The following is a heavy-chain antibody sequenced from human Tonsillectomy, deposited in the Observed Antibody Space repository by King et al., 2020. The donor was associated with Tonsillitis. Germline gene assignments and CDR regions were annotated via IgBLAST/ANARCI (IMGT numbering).Heavy chain of an antibody. J-gene: IGHJ4*02. CDR1: KFTFSNYW. CDR3: ARDRMWFGEAPFDY. V-gene: IGHV3-74*01. D-gene: IGHD3-10*01. Sequence: EVQLVESGGGLVQPGGTLRLSCAASKFTFSNYWMHWVRQVPGKGLVWVSRIHRDGTTTTYADSVKGRFTISRDNAKNMLYLQMNSLRAEDTAIYYCARDRMWFGEAPFDYWGQGTLVTVSS. CDR2: IHRDGTTT.